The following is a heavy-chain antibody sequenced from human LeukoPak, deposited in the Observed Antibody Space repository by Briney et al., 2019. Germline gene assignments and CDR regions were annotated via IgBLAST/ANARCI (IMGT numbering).Heavy chain of an antibody. CDR2: ISWNSGSI. J-gene: IGHJ6*03. Sequence: GGSLRLSCAASGFTFDDYAMHWVRQAPGKGLEWVSGISWNSGSIGYADSVKGRFTISRDNAKNSLYLQMNSLRAEDTALYYCAKGGTFYYYYYMDVWGKGTTVTFSS. V-gene: IGHV3-9*01. CDR1: GFTFDDYA. D-gene: IGHD2-15*01. CDR3: AKGGTFYYYYYMDV.